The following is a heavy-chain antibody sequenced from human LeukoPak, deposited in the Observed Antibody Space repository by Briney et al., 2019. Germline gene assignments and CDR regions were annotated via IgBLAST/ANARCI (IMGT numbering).Heavy chain of an antibody. CDR1: GYTFTSYY. J-gene: IGHJ5*02. CDR3: ARDYYYGDSNWFDP. V-gene: IGHV1-8*01. Sequence: ASVKVSCKASGYTFTSYYMHWVRQAPGQGLEWMGWMNPNSGNTGYAQKFQGRVTITADKSTSTAYMELSSLRSEDTAVYYCARDYYYGDSNWFDPWGQGTLVTVSS. CDR2: MNPNSGNT. D-gene: IGHD4-17*01.